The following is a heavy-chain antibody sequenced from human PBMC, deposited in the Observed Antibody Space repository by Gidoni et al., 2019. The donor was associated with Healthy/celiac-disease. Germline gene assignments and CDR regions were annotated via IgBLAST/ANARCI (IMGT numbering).Heavy chain of an antibody. D-gene: IGHD5-18*01. J-gene: IGHJ4*02. Sequence: EVQLLESGGGLVQPGGSLRLSCAASGFTFSSYAMSWVRQAPGKGLEWVSAISGSGGSTYYADSVKGRFTISRDNSKNTLYLQMNSLRAEDTAVYYCAKKGYSYGVSDGYYFDYWGQGTLVTVSS. CDR1: GFTFSSYA. CDR2: ISGSGGST. CDR3: AKKGYSYGVSDGYYFDY. V-gene: IGHV3-23*01.